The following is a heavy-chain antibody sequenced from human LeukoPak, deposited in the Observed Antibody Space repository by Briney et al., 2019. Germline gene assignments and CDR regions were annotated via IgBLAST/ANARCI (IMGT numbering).Heavy chain of an antibody. CDR2: ISGSGGST. CDR1: GFTFSSYA. V-gene: IGHV3-23*01. J-gene: IGHJ4*02. Sequence: GGSLRLSCATSGFTFSSYAMSWVRQAPGKGLEWVSSISGSGGSTYYADSVKGRFTISRDNSKNTLYLQMNSLRAEDTAVYYCAKDAPLWFGELLQYYFDYWGQGTLVTVSS. CDR3: AKDAPLWFGELLQYYFDY. D-gene: IGHD3-10*01.